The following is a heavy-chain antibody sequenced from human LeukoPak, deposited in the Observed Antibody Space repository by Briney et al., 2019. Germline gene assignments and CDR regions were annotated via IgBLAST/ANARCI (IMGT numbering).Heavy chain of an antibody. Sequence: GGSLRLSCAASGFTFSSYSMNWVRQAPGKGLEWVSSISSSSSYIYYADSVKGRFTISRDNAKNSLYLQMNSLRAEDTVVYYCARDRTGDLGAFDIWGQGTMVTVSS. CDR2: ISSSSSYI. CDR3: ARDRTGDLGAFDI. J-gene: IGHJ3*02. CDR1: GFTFSSYS. D-gene: IGHD7-27*01. V-gene: IGHV3-21*01.